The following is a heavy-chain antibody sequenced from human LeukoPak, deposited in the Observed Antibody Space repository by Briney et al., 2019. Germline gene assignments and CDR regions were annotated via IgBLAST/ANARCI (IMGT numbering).Heavy chain of an antibody. D-gene: IGHD5-12*01. Sequence: GASVKVSCKASGYTFTSYGISWVRQAPGQRLEWMGWISAYNGNTNFAQKLQGRVTMTTDTSTRTADMELRRLRSDDTAVYYCAKQPSGNAPFDYWSQGTLVTVSS. CDR1: GYTFTSYG. V-gene: IGHV1-18*04. CDR3: AKQPSGNAPFDY. J-gene: IGHJ4*02. CDR2: ISAYNGNT.